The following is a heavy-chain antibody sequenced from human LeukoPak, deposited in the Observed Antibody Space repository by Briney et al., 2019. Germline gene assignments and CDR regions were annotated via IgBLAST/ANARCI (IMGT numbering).Heavy chain of an antibody. Sequence: ASVKVSCKASGYTFTGYYMHWVRQAPGQGLEWMGRINANSGGTNYAQKFQGRVTMTRDTSISTAYMELGRLRSDDTAVYYCARDSAYGDYRNEYYFDYWGQGTLVTVSS. D-gene: IGHD4-17*01. V-gene: IGHV1-2*06. J-gene: IGHJ4*02. CDR2: INANSGGT. CDR1: GYTFTGYY. CDR3: ARDSAYGDYRNEYYFDY.